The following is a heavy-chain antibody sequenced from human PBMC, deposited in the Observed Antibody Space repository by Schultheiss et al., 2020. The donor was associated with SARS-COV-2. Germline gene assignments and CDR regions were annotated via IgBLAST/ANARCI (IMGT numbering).Heavy chain of an antibody. J-gene: IGHJ4*01. CDR1: GGTFSSYA. CDR3: ANTYGSGSGTTSLPGN. Sequence: SVKVSCKASGGTFSSYAISWVRQAPGQGLEWMGGIIPILGIANYAQKFQGRVTITADKSTSTAYMELSSLRAEDTAVYYCANTYGSGSGTTSLPGNWGHGTLVTVSS. V-gene: IGHV1-69*10. D-gene: IGHD1-7*01. CDR2: IIPILGIA.